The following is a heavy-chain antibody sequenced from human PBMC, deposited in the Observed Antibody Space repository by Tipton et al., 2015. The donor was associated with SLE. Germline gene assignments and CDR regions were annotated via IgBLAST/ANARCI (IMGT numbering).Heavy chain of an antibody. D-gene: IGHD4-11*01. CDR1: GFTFSSYG. CDR2: IRYDGSNK. CDR3: AKDDYSNYAEYYFDY. Sequence: SLRLSCAASGFTFSSYGMRWVRQAPGKGLEWVAFIRYDGSNKYYADSVKGRFTISRDNSKNTPYLQMNSLRAEDTAVYYCAKDDYSNYAEYYFDYWGQGTLVTVSS. J-gene: IGHJ4*02. V-gene: IGHV3-30*02.